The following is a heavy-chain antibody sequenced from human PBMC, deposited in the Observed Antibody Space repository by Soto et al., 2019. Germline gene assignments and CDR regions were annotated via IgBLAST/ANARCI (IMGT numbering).Heavy chain of an antibody. Sequence: GASVKVSCKASGYTFTSYGISWVRQAPGQGLEWMGWISAYNGNTNYAQKLQGRVTMTTYTSTSTAYMELRSLRSDDTAVYYCARDLLSREAATLFDYWGRGTLVTVSS. D-gene: IGHD2-15*01. J-gene: IGHJ4*02. V-gene: IGHV1-18*04. CDR1: GYTFTSYG. CDR3: ARDLLSREAATLFDY. CDR2: ISAYNGNT.